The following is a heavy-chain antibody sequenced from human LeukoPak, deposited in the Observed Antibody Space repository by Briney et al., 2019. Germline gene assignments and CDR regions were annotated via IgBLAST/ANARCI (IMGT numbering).Heavy chain of an antibody. J-gene: IGHJ4*02. D-gene: IGHD2-2*01. CDR1: GFTFSSYG. CDR3: AKDRCSSTSCHLDY. Sequence: GGSLRLSCAASGFTFSSYGMHWVRKAPGKGLEWVAVISYDGSNKYYADSVKGRFTISRDNSKNTLYLQMNSLRAEDTAVYYCAKDRCSSTSCHLDYWGQGTLVTVSS. CDR2: ISYDGSNK. V-gene: IGHV3-30*18.